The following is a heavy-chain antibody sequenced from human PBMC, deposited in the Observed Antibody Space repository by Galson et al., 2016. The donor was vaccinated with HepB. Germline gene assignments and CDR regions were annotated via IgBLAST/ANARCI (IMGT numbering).Heavy chain of an antibody. CDR1: GSTFSDHY. J-gene: IGHJ4*02. V-gene: IGHV3-72*01. D-gene: IGHD6-6*01. CDR3: SRGYSSSSPSFDY. Sequence: SLRLSCAASGSTFSDHYMDWVRQAPGKGLEWVARIRNKANSYTTLYAASVKGRFTISRDDSKNSLYLQMSSLKTEDTAVYFCSRGYSSSSPSFDYWGQGTLVTVSS. CDR2: IRNKANSYTT.